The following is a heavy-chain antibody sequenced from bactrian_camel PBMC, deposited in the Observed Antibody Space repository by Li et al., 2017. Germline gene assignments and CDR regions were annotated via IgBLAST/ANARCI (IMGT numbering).Heavy chain of an antibody. CDR3: AADSGVENHCSGVSLRDTAFAY. CDR2: IDSDGST. J-gene: IGHJ4*01. CDR1: GSTYSTYC. Sequence: HVQLVESGGDSVQAGGSLRVSCVASGSTYSTYCMGWFRQAPGKEREGVAVIDSDGSTWYADSVKGRFTISKDNAKNTLYLQMNSLKPEDTGIYYCAADSGVENHCSGVSLRDTAFAYWGQGPRSPSP. D-gene: IGHD2*01. V-gene: IGHV3S53*01.